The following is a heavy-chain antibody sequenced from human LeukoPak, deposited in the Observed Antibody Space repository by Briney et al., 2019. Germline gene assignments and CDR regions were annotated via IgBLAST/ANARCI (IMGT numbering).Heavy chain of an antibody. J-gene: IGHJ4*02. D-gene: IGHD2-15*01. CDR1: GYTFTSYG. V-gene: IGHV1-18*01. CDR2: ISAYNGNT. CDR3: AKSALQWSVPSSFDY. Sequence: EASVKVSCKASGYTFTSYGISWVRQAPGQGLEWMGWISAYNGNTNYAQKLQGRVTMTTDTSTSTAYMELRSLRSDDTAVYYCAKSALQWSVPSSFDYWGKGTLVTVSS.